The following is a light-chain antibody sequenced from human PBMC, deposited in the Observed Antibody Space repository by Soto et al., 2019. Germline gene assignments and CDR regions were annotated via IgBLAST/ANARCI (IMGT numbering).Light chain of an antibody. CDR3: QSYDNTYRV. CDR2: ENN. Sequence: NFMLTQPHSVSESPGKTVTISCTRSSGSIASNYVQWYQQRPGSSPTTMIYENNQRPSGVPDRFSGSVDSSSNSASLTISGLKTEDEADYYCQSYDNTYRVFGGGTKVTVL. J-gene: IGLJ3*02. CDR1: SGSIASNY. V-gene: IGLV6-57*01.